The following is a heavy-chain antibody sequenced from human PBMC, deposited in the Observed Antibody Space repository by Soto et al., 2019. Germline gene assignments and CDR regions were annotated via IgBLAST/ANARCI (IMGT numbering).Heavy chain of an antibody. CDR2: ISGSGGST. Sequence: EVQLLESGGGLVQPGGSLRLSCAASGFTFSSYAMSWVRQAPGKGLEWVSAISGSGGSTYYADSVKGWFTISRDNSKNTLYLQMNSLRAEDTAVYYCAKDGKRGYSYGYEAPTDYWGQGTLVTVSS. CDR1: GFTFSSYA. V-gene: IGHV3-23*01. D-gene: IGHD5-18*01. J-gene: IGHJ4*02. CDR3: AKDGKRGYSYGYEAPTDY.